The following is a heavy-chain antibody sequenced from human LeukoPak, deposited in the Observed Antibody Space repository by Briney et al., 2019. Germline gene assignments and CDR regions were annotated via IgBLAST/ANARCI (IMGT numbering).Heavy chain of an antibody. D-gene: IGHD2-8*01. CDR2: FSGSGGRT. J-gene: IGHJ6*03. CDR1: GFTFSSYA. CDR3: AKGTSGVSDYYYMDG. Sequence: GGSLRLPCAASGFTFSSYAMSWVRQAPGKGLEWVSAFSGSGGRTYYADSLKGRLTISRDNSKNTLYLQMNSLRAEDTAVYYCAKGTSGVSDYYYMDGWGKGTTVTVSS. V-gene: IGHV3-23*01.